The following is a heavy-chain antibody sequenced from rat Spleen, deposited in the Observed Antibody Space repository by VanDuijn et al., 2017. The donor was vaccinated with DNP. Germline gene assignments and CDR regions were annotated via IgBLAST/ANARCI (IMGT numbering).Heavy chain of an antibody. D-gene: IGHD1-1*01. Sequence: QVQLKESGPGLVQPSQTLSLTCTVSGFSLTSYHVHWVRQPPGKGLEWMGRMPSGGGTAYNTALKIRLSITRDTSKSQVFLKMNSVQTEDTAMYFCARSTTVMSVDFWGQGVMVTVSS. CDR3: ARSTTVMSVDF. J-gene: IGHJ2*01. CDR2: MPSGGGT. CDR1: GFSLTSYH. V-gene: IGHV2-27*01.